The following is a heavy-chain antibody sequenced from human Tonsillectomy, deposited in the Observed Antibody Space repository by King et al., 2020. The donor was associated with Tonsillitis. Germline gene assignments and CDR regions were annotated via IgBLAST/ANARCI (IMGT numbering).Heavy chain of an antibody. CDR2: ISGSGGKP. CDR3: AKDEGPYYYDSSGPNYFDY. J-gene: IGHJ4*02. Sequence: VQLVESGGGLIKPGGSLRLSCAASGFTFSSCAMGWVRQAPGKGLEWVSGISGSGGKPNCADSLKGRVTISRDNSKNTLYLQMNSLRAEDTAVYYCAKDEGPYYYDSSGPNYFDYWGQGTLVTVSS. CDR1: GFTFSSCA. D-gene: IGHD3-22*01. V-gene: IGHV3-23*04.